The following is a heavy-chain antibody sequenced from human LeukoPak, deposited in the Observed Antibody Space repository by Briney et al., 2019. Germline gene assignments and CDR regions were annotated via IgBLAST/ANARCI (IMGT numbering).Heavy chain of an antibody. CDR1: GFTFSSYS. Sequence: GGSLRLSCAASGFTFSSYSMNWVRQAPGKGPEWVSAIGGRGGSTYYADSLGGRFTISRDNPKDMLYLQMNSLKVEDTATYYCGKEGGAWGQGTKVTVSS. D-gene: IGHD3-16*01. CDR2: IGGRGGST. J-gene: IGHJ5*02. V-gene: IGHV3-23*01. CDR3: GKEGGA.